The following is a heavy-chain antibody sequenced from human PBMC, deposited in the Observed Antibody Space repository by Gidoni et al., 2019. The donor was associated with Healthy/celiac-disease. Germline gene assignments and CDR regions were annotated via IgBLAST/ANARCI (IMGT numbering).Heavy chain of an antibody. CDR2: ISYDGSNK. V-gene: IGHV3-30-3*01. J-gene: IGHJ3*02. CDR3: ARGERISRISAFDI. Sequence: QVQLVESGGGVVQPGRSLRLSCAASGFPFSSYAMHWVRQAPGKGLEWVAVISYDGSNKYYADSVKGRFTISRDNSKNTLYLQMNSLRAEDTAVYYCARGERISRISAFDIWGQGTMVTVSS. CDR1: GFPFSSYA. D-gene: IGHD1-1*01.